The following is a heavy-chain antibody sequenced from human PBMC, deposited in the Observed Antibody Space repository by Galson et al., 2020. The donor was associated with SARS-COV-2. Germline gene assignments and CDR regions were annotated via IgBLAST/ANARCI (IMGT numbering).Heavy chain of an antibody. CDR1: GGSISSGGYY. Sequence: SETLSLTCTVSGGSISSGGYYWSWIRQHPGKGLEWIGYIYYSGSTYYNPSLKSLVTISVDTSKNQFSLKLSSVTAADTAVYYCARHHMGSLRRRTNYAFDIWGQGTMVTVSS. V-gene: IGHV4-31*01. CDR2: IYYSGST. J-gene: IGHJ3*02. CDR3: ARHHMGSLRRRTNYAFDI. D-gene: IGHD1-1*01.